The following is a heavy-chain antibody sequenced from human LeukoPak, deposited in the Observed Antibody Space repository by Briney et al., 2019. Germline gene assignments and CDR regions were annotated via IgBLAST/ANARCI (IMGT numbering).Heavy chain of an antibody. CDR2: INPNSGGT. J-gene: IGHJ6*02. D-gene: IGHD3-3*01. CDR3: AREDVYDFWSGYSSV. V-gene: IGHV1-2*02. Sequence: ASVKISCKASGDSFISYYMHCVRQALGQELVWMEWINPNSGGTNYAQKFQGRDTTIRDTSISTAYMELSRLRYDDTAVYCGAREDVYDFWSGYSSVWGQGTTVTVSS. CDR1: GDSFISYY.